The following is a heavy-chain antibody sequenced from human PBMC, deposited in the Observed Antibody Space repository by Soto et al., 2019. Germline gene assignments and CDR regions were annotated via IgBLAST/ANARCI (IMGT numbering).Heavy chain of an antibody. J-gene: IGHJ4*02. V-gene: IGHV3-11*03. CDR1: GFRFTDHY. CDR3: AVDTYYYSSTF. CDR2: IDGSGTVT. D-gene: IGHD3-22*01. Sequence: SLRLSCAASGFRFTDHYMTWIRQAPGKGLEWVSKIDGSGTVTHYADSVKGRFTVSRDNAKNSVYLQMSSLRAEDTAVYYCAVDTYYYSSTFWGQGNLVTVSS.